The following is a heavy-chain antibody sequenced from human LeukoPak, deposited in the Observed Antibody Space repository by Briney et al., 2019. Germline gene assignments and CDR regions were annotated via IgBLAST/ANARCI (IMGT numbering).Heavy chain of an antibody. J-gene: IGHJ5*02. CDR2: INHSGST. V-gene: IGHV4-34*01. D-gene: IGHD3-10*01. CDR1: GGSFSGYY. CDR3: ARGQLLRRWFDP. Sequence: PSETLSLTCAVYGGSFSGYYWSWIRQPPGKGLECIGEINHSGSTNYNPSLKSRVTISVDTSKNQFSLKLSSVTAADTAVYYCARGQLLRRWFDPWGQGTLVTVSS.